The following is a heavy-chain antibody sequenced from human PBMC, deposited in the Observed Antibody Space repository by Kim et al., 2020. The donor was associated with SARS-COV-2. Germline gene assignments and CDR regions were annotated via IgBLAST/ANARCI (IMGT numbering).Heavy chain of an antibody. CDR3: ARSGLLDS. D-gene: IGHD3-10*01. J-gene: IGHJ4*02. Sequence: TSIHHADSGKGRFTIARDNAKNSLYLQMNGLRADDSAVYYCARSGLLDSWGQGTLVTVSS. CDR2: TSI. V-gene: IGHV3-48*04.